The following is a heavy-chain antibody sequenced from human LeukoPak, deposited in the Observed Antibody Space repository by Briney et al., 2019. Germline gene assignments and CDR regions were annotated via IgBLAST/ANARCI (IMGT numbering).Heavy chain of an antibody. D-gene: IGHD4-17*01. CDR2: INWNGGST. CDR3: ARGAYGAASDYYYYMDV. J-gene: IGHJ6*03. V-gene: IGHV3-20*04. Sequence: GGSLRLSCAASGFTFDEYGMSWVRQAPGKGLEWVSGINWNGGSTGYADSVKGRFTISRDNDKNYLYLQMNSLRAEDTALYYCARGAYGAASDYYYYMDVWGKGTTVTVSS. CDR1: GFTFDEYG.